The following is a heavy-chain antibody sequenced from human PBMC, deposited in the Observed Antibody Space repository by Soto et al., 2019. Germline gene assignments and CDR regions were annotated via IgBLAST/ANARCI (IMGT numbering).Heavy chain of an antibody. CDR1: GFTFSSHW. CDR2: IKADGSEK. Sequence: PGGSLRLSCVGSGFTFSSHWMNWVRQAPGQGLEWVANIKADGSEKYYVDSVKGRFTISRDNAKNSLYLQMNSLRAEDTAVYYCARARGVDYWGQGTQVTVSS. CDR3: ARARGVDY. V-gene: IGHV3-7*03. J-gene: IGHJ4*02. D-gene: IGHD3-16*01.